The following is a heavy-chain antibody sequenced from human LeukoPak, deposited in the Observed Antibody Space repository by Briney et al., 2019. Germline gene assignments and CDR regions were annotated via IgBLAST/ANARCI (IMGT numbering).Heavy chain of an antibody. V-gene: IGHV3-21*01. D-gene: IGHD7-27*01. CDR1: GFSFNRYS. CDR3: ASGWGSGY. CDR2: ISRSTSFP. J-gene: IGHJ4*02. Sequence: GGSLRLSCAASGFSFNRYSMNWVRQAPGKGLEWVSSISRSTSFPYYADSVKGRFTISRDNAKNSLYLQMNSLRADDTAVYYCASGWGSGYWGQGTLVTVSS.